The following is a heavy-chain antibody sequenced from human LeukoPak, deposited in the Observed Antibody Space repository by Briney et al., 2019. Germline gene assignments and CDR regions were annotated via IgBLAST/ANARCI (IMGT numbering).Heavy chain of an antibody. D-gene: IGHD3-10*02. CDR2: ISSSGSTI. V-gene: IGHV3-48*03. CDR1: GFTFSSYE. Sequence: GGSLRLSCVASGFTFSSYEMNWVRQAPGKGLEWVSYISSSGSTIYYADSVKGRFTISRDIAKNSLYLQMNSLRAEDTAVYYCAELGITMIGGVWGKGTTVTISS. CDR3: AELGITMIGGV. J-gene: IGHJ6*04.